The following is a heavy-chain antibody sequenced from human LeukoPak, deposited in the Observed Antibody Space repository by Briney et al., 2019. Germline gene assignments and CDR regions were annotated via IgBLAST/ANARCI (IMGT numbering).Heavy chain of an antibody. J-gene: IGHJ4*02. Sequence: ASVKVSCKASGGTFSSYAISWVRLAPGQGLEWMGWIDTNTGNPTYAQGFAGRFVFSLDTSVTTTYLQISSLKAEDTAVYYCTRGRDTTGYFVYWGQETLVTVSS. D-gene: IGHD3-22*01. V-gene: IGHV7-4-1*02. CDR1: GGTFSSYA. CDR3: TRGRDTTGYFVY. CDR2: IDTNTGNP.